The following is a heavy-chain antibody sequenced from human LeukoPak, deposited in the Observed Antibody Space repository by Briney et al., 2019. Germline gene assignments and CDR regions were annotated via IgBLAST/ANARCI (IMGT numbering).Heavy chain of an antibody. CDR2: ISGSGRTI. CDR1: GFTFSTYE. Sequence: PGGSLRLSCAASGFTFSTYEMNWVRQAPGKGLEWVSYISGSGRTIYFADSVRGRFTISRDNAKNSLYLQMSSLRAEDTAVYYCARAPNPLYCIGAGCYDAFDIWGQGAMVTVSS. CDR3: ARAPNPLYCIGAGCYDAFDI. J-gene: IGHJ3*02. D-gene: IGHD2-15*01. V-gene: IGHV3-48*03.